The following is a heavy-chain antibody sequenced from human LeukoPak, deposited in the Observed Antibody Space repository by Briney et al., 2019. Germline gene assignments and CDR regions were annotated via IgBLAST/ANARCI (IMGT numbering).Heavy chain of an antibody. CDR1: GFTVSTYY. J-gene: IGHJ4*02. CDR2: IYSGENT. CDR3: ARDPSEIVMVDFYFEY. V-gene: IGHV3-53*05. D-gene: IGHD3-22*01. Sequence: GGSLRLSCAASGFTVSTYYMSWVRQAPGKGLEWVSVIYSGENTYYAASLKGRFTISRDNSNNALYLQINSLRVEDAAVYYCARDPSEIVMVDFYFEYWGQGTLVTVSS.